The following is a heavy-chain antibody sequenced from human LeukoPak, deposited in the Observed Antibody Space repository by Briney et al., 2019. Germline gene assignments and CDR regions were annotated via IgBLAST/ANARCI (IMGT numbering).Heavy chain of an antibody. V-gene: IGHV1-69*01. CDR3: ARVIGYCSGGSCTNFDY. CDR1: GGTFSSYA. J-gene: IGHJ4*02. CDR2: IIPIFGTA. Sequence: SVKVSCKASGGTFSSYAISWVRQAPGQGLEWMGGIIPIFGTANYAQKFQGRVTITADESTSTAFMELSSLRSEDTAVYYCARVIGYCSGGSCTNFDYWGQGTLVTVSS. D-gene: IGHD2-15*01.